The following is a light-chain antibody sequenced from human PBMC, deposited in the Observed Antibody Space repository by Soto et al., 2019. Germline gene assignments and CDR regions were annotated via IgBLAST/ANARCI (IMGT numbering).Light chain of an antibody. CDR1: SSDVGAYNY. CDR2: DVS. Sequence: QSALTQPASVSGSPGQSITISCTGTSSDVGAYNYVSWYQQHPGKVPKLMIYDVSDRSSGVSNRFSGPKSGNTASLTISGLQAEDEADYYCSSFTRSDSYVFGTGTKLTVL. J-gene: IGLJ1*01. CDR3: SSFTRSDSYV. V-gene: IGLV2-14*03.